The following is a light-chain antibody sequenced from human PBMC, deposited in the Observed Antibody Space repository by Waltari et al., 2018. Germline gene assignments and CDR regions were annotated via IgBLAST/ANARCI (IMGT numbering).Light chain of an antibody. J-gene: IGKJ2*01. CDR2: DAS. Sequence: EIVMTQSPATLSVSPGERATLSCRASQSVGTNLAWYQQKPGQAPRLLIYDASTRATGNPARFSGSGSGTEFTLTINSLQSEDFAVYYCQQCNNWYTFGQGTKLEIK. CDR3: QQCNNWYT. CDR1: QSVGTN. V-gene: IGKV3-15*01.